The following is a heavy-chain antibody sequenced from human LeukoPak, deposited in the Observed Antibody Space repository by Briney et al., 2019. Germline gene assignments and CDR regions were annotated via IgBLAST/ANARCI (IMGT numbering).Heavy chain of an antibody. CDR3: ARTLGDGSGTYFDY. V-gene: IGHV4-39*07. CDR2: IYYSGST. D-gene: IGHD3-10*01. Sequence: SETLSLTCTVSGGSISSSSYYWGWIRQPPGKGLEWIGSIYYSGSTYYNPSLKTRVTISLDTSKNQFSLKLSSVTAADTAVYYCARTLGDGSGTYFDYWGQGALVTVSS. J-gene: IGHJ4*02. CDR1: GGSISSSSYY.